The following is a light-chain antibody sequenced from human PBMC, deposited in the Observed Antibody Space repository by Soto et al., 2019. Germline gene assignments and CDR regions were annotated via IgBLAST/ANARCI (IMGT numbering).Light chain of an antibody. CDR2: GAS. J-gene: IGKJ4*01. CDR3: KQYYNWPVT. V-gene: IGKV3-15*01. Sequence: EILMTHSPSTLSVSPGGTVTRSCIASRSVSNRLAWYQHKPGQAPRLLISGASNGATGIPPKFSGSGSGTEFTLTVDSLQPDDIAVYSCKQYYNWPVTFGGWTKVDIK. CDR1: RSVSNR.